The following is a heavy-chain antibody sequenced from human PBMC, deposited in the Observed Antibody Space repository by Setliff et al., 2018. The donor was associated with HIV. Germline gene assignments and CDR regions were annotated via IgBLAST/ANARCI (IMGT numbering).Heavy chain of an antibody. CDR2: IHHSGSS. D-gene: IGHD4-4*01. CDR1: GDSIITYY. V-gene: IGHV4-4*08. CDR3: AREHDYSNYRRLDS. J-gene: IGHJ4*02. Sequence: SETLSLTCTVSGDSIITYYWTWIRQPPGKGLEWIGYIHHSGSSDYTPSLRSRVTMSVGTSKNQFSLKLTSVTAADTAVYYCAREHDYSNYRRLDSWGQGILVTVSS.